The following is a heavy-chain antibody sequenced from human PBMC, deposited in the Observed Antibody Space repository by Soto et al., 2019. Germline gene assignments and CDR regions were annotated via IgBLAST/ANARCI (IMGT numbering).Heavy chain of an antibody. D-gene: IGHD2-2*01. J-gene: IGHJ4*02. V-gene: IGHV3-23*01. Sequence: EVQLLESGGGLVQPGGSLRLSCAASGFTFSTSGMLWVRQPPGEGLEWVSAIGPNPANTKYTDSVKGRFTISRDNSKNTGFLQMSTLRAEDTALYYCATARHCSSDACPAAEWGQGTLITVSS. CDR3: ATARHCSSDACPAAE. CDR2: IGPNPANT. CDR1: GFTFSTSG.